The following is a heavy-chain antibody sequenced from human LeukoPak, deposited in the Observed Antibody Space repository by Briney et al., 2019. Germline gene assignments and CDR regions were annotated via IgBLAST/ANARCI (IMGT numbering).Heavy chain of an antibody. CDR1: GYTFTGYY. CDR2: VNPNSGGT. Sequence: ASVKVSCKASGYTFTGYYMHWVRQAPGQGPEWMGWVNPNSGGTNYAQKFQGRVTMTRDTSISTAYMELSRLRSDDTAVYYCARTPGNMGSGWSYWYFDLWGRGTLVTVSS. CDR3: ARTPGNMGSGWSYWYFDL. J-gene: IGHJ2*01. D-gene: IGHD6-19*01. V-gene: IGHV1-2*02.